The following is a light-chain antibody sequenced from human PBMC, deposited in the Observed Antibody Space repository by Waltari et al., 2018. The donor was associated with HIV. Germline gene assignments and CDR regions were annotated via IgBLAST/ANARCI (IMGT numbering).Light chain of an antibody. CDR3: QQRSNWPIT. CDR2: AAS. CDR1: QSVSNY. J-gene: IGKJ5*01. V-gene: IGKV3-11*01. Sequence: EIVLTQSPATLSLSPGERATLSCRASQSVSNYLAWYQQKPGQAPRLLLYAASSRATGIPARFSGSGSGTDFTRTISSLEPGDFAVYYCQQRSNWPITFGQGTRLETK.